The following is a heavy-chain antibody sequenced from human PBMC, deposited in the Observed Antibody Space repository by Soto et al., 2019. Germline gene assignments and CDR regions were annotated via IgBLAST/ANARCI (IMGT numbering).Heavy chain of an antibody. CDR2: IYYSGNT. CDR1: GGSISSSSYY. Sequence: SETLSLTCTVSGGSISSSSYYWGWIRQPPGKGLEWIGSIYYSGNTYYNPSLKSRVTISVDTSKNQFSLRLSSVTAADTAVYCCARHRTYCSGGSCYSFYYYGMDVWGQGTTVTVSS. CDR3: ARHRTYCSGGSCYSFYYYGMDV. D-gene: IGHD2-15*01. V-gene: IGHV4-39*01. J-gene: IGHJ6*02.